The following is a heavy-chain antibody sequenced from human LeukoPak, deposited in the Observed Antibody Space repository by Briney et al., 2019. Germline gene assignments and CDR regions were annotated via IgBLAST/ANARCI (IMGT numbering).Heavy chain of an antibody. CDR2: MNPNSGNT. CDR3: ARGTRHYDFWSGYFWGGEYYFDY. V-gene: IGHV1-8*03. Sequence: ASVKVSCKASKNTFTNYSIHWVRQATGQGLEWMGWMNPNSGNTGYAQKFQGRVTITRNTSISTAYMELSSLRSEDTAVYYCARGTRHYDFWSGYFWGGEYYFDYWGQGTLVTVSS. J-gene: IGHJ4*02. CDR1: KNTFTNYS. D-gene: IGHD3-3*01.